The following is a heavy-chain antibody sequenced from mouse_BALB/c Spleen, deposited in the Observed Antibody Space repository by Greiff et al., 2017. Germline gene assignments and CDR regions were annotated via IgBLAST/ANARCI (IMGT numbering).Heavy chain of an antibody. CDR2: ISSGGSYT. CDR3: ARETTATFAY. CDR1: GFTFSSYG. Sequence: EVMLVESGGDLVKPGGSLKLSCAASGFTFSSYGMSWVRQTPDKRLEWVATISSGGSYTYYPDTVTGRFTISRDNAKNTLYLEMSSLRSEDTAMYYCARETTATFAYWGQGTLVTVSA. D-gene: IGHD1-2*01. J-gene: IGHJ3*01. V-gene: IGHV5-6*02.